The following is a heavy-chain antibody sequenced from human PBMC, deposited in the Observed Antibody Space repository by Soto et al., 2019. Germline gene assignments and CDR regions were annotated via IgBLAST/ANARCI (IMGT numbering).Heavy chain of an antibody. CDR1: GFTFSSYG. V-gene: IGHV3-30*18. CDR2: ISYDGSNK. Sequence: EASRSLSCAASGFTFSSYGMHWVRHAPCKGLEWVAVISYDGSNKYYADSVNGRFTISRDNSKNTLYLQMNSLRAEDTAVYYCAKYLTGPYDYWGQGTLVNLSS. J-gene: IGHJ4*02. D-gene: IGHD3-9*01. CDR3: AKYLTGPYDY.